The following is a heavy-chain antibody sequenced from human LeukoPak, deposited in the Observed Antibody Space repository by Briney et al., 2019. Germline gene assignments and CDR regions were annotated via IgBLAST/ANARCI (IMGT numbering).Heavy chain of an antibody. CDR2: IYYSGST. V-gene: IGHV4-39*07. CDR1: GGSISSSSYY. D-gene: IGHD6-19*01. CDR3: ARDVIAVALIEGYYYYYMDV. J-gene: IGHJ6*03. Sequence: PSETLSLTCTVSGGSISSSSYYWGWIRQPPGKGLEWIGSIYYSGSTYYNPSLKSRVTISVDTSKNQFSLKLSSVTAADTAVYYCARDVIAVALIEGYYYYYMDVWGKGTTVTISS.